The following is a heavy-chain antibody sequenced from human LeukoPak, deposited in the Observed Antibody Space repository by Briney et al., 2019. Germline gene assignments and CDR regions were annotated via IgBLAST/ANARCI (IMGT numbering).Heavy chain of an antibody. V-gene: IGHV3-21*01. D-gene: IGHD6-25*01. CDR3: ARGWGIAAAGYGPMDV. J-gene: IGHJ6*03. CDR2: ISSSSSYI. Sequence: PGGSLRLSCAASGFTFSSYSMNWVRQAPGKGLEWVSSISSSSSYIYYADSVKGRFTISRDNAKNSLYLQMNSLRAEDTAVYYCARGWGIAAAGYGPMDVWGKGTTVTVSS. CDR1: GFTFSSYS.